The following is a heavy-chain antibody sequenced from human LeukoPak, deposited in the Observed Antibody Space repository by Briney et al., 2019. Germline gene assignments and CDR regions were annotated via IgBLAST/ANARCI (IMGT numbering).Heavy chain of an antibody. V-gene: IGHV3-30*18. CDR1: GFTFSSYG. D-gene: IGHD7-27*01. J-gene: IGHJ4*02. Sequence: PGGSLRLSCAASGFTFSSYGMHWVRQAPGKGLEWVAVISYDGSNKYYADSVKGRFTISGDNSKNTLYLQMNSLRAEDTAVYYCAKTGGPWDWGQGALVTVSS. CDR2: ISYDGSNK. CDR3: AKTGGPWD.